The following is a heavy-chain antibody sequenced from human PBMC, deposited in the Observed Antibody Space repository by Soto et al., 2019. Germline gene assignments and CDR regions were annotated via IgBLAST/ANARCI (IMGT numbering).Heavy chain of an antibody. CDR3: ARTGIESGWYEPFDY. Sequence: GGSLRLSCAASGFTFSSYGMHWVRQAPGKGLEWVAVIWYDGSNKYYADSVKGRFTISRDNSKNTLYLQMNSLRAEDTAVYYCARTGIESGWYEPFDYWGQGTLVTVSS. J-gene: IGHJ4*02. D-gene: IGHD6-19*01. CDR1: GFTFSSYG. CDR2: IWYDGSNK. V-gene: IGHV3-33*01.